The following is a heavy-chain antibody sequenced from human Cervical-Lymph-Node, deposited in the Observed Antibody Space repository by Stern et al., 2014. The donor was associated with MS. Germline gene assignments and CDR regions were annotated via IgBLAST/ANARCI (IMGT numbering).Heavy chain of an antibody. V-gene: IGHV4-61*02. J-gene: IGHJ3*02. Sequence: QVQLQESGPGLVKPSQTLSLTCTVSGGSISSGNYYWSWIRQPAGEGLEWIGRIYRSGSTQYNPPLKSRVTISADTSTNQFSMRLSSVTAADTAVYYCARGNYDVLTDNGGHGFDIWGQGTMVTVSS. CDR2: IYRSGST. CDR3: ARGNYDVLTDNGGHGFDI. CDR1: GGSISSGNYY. D-gene: IGHD3-9*01.